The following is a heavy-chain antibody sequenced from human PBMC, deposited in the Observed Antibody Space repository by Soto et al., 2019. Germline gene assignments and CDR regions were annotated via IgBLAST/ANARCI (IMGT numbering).Heavy chain of an antibody. CDR1: GFTFSSYA. D-gene: IGHD6-13*01. CDR2: ISGSGGST. J-gene: IGHJ4*02. CDR3: AKDEAAAGLPFDY. Sequence: GGSLRLSCAASGFTFSSYAMSWVRQAPGRGLEWVSAISGSGGSTYYADSVKGRFTISRDNSNNTLYLQMNSLRAEDTAVYYCAKDEAAAGLPFDYWGQGTLVTVSS. V-gene: IGHV3-23*01.